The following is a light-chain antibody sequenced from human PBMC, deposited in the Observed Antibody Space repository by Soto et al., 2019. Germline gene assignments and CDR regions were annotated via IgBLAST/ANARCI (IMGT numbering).Light chain of an antibody. CDR3: RQYNGHSMFS. CDR1: QGISHY. V-gene: IGKV1-17*03. CDR2: YAX. J-gene: IGKJ1*01. Sequence: DIRMTQSPSALSASLGDRVTVPXRASQGISHYIAWFQQKPVXXTKSXXXYAXCLRSGVLSRFRGSGYGREFTITIYTLQPDEFATSYCRQYNGHSMFSFGQGTKVDIK.